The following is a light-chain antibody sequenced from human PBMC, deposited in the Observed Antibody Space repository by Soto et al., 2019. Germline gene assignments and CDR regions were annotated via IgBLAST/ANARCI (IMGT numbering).Light chain of an antibody. CDR2: GAS. CDR3: QQYNNWPIT. J-gene: IGKJ5*01. Sequence: IMMTEWTSTVYGSRGESGGLCWGASQTVLSNLAWYQQKPGQAPRLLIYGASTRATGIPARFSGSLYGPEFNLTISRLPSEAFAVYYCQQYNNWPITFGQGTRLEIK. CDR1: QTVLSN. V-gene: IGKV3-15*01.